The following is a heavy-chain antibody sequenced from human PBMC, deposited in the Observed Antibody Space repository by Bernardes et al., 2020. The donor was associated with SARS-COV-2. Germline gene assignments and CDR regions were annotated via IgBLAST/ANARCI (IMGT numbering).Heavy chain of an antibody. CDR3: ARVCYSSSWERFCYCYGMEV. D-gene: IGHD6-13*01. CDR1: GFTFSSYW. V-gene: IGHV3-74*01. CDR2: INSDGSST. J-gene: IGHJ6*01. Sequence: GGSLRLSCAASGFTFSSYWMHWVRQAPGKGLEWVSRINSDGSSTCYADSVKGRFTISKDNSKTTLFLQMNSLRAEDTAVYYCARVCYSSSWERFCYCYGMEVWGQGTTLTV.